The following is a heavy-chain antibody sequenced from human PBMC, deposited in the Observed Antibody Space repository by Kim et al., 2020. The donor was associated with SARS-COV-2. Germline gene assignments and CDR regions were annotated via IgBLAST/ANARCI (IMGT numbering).Heavy chain of an antibody. CDR3: KLGSGSYREIDY. D-gene: IGHD3-10*01. V-gene: IGHV3-23*01. Sequence: YYADSVKGRFTISRDNSKNTLYLQMNSLRAEDTAVYYCKLGSGSYREIDYWGQGTLVTVSS. J-gene: IGHJ4*02.